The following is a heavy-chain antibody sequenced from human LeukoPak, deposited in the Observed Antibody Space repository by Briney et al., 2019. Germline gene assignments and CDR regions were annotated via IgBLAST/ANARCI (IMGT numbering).Heavy chain of an antibody. Sequence: ASVKVSCKASGGTFSSYAISWVRQAPGQGLEWMGIINPSGGSTSYAQKFQGRVTMTRDTSTSTVYMQLSSLRSEDTAVYYCARELGPSAHFDYWGQGTLVTVSS. J-gene: IGHJ4*02. CDR1: GGTFSSYA. CDR2: INPSGGST. V-gene: IGHV1-46*03. CDR3: ARELGPSAHFDY.